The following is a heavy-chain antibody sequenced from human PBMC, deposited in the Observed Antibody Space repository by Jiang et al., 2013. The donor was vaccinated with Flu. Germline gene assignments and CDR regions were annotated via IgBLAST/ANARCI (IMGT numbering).Heavy chain of an antibody. D-gene: IGHD5-24*01. J-gene: IGHJ4*02. CDR2: IYWDDDK. CDR3: AHSKRDGYNLGSFDY. Sequence: KPTQTLTLTCTFSGFSLSTSGVGXGWIRQPPGKALEWLALIYWDDDKRYSPSLKSRLTITKDTSKNQVVLTMTNMDPVDTATYYCAHSKRDGYNLGSFDYWGQGTLVTVSS. V-gene: IGHV2-5*02. CDR1: GFSLSTSGVG.